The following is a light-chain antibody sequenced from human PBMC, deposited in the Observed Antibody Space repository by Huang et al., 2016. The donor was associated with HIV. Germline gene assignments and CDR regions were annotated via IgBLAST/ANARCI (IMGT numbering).Light chain of an antibody. CDR2: DAS. Sequence: EIVLRQSPATLSLSPGERATLSCRASQSVGNSLAWYQQKPGQPPRLLMYDASNRATVIPARFSGSGSGTDFTLTIISLEPEDFAVYYCQQRSSFGQGTRLEIK. CDR1: QSVGNS. J-gene: IGKJ5*01. CDR3: QQRSS. V-gene: IGKV3-11*01.